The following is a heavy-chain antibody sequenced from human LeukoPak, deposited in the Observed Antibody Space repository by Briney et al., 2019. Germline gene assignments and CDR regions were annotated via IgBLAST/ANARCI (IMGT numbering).Heavy chain of an antibody. CDR3: AKGLGWSTYYYYMDV. V-gene: IGHV3-20*04. D-gene: IGHD6-19*01. CDR2: INWNGGST. Sequence: PGGSLRLSCAASGFTFDDYGMSWVRQAPGKGLEWVSGINWNGGSTGYADSVKGRFTISRDNAKNSLYLQMNSLRAEDTAVYYCAKGLGWSTYYYYMDVWGKGTTVTISS. J-gene: IGHJ6*03. CDR1: GFTFDDYG.